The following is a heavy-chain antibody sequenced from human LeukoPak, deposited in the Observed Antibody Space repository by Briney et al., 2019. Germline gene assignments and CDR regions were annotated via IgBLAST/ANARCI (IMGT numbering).Heavy chain of an antibody. D-gene: IGHD6-13*01. CDR1: GYTFTSYD. CDR3: ARGGGIAAAGSYVGY. J-gene: IGHJ4*02. Sequence: ASVKVSCKASGYTFTSYDINWVRQATGQGLEWMGWMNPNSGNTGYAQKFQGRVTITADESTSTAYMELSSLRSEDTAVYYCARGGGIAAAGSYVGYWGQGTLVTVSS. V-gene: IGHV1-8*01. CDR2: MNPNSGNT.